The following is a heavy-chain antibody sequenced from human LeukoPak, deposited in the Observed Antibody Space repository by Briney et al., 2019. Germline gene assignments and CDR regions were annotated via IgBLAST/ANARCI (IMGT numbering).Heavy chain of an antibody. CDR3: ARGPPEGAFDI. D-gene: IGHD1-14*01. J-gene: IGHJ3*02. CDR1: GFTFSSYA. CDR2: ISYDGSNK. V-gene: IGHV3-30-3*01. Sequence: PGGSLRLSCAASGFTFSSYAMHWVRQAPGKGLEWVAVISYDGSNKYYADSVKGRFTISRDNSKNTLYLQMNSLRAEDTAVYYCARGPPEGAFDIWGQGTMVTVSS.